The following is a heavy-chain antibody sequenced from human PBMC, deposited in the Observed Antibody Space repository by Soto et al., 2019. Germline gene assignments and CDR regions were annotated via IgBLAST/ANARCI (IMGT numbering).Heavy chain of an antibody. CDR2: IFYSGNT. CDR3: ASQGRNGYNYVNYFAY. V-gene: IGHV4-59*08. J-gene: IGHJ4*02. D-gene: IGHD5-12*01. Sequence: PSETLSVTWTVSGGSISSYYWSWIRQPPGKGLEWIGYIFYSGNTNYNPSLKSRVTISIDTSKNQFSLKLSSVTAADTAVYYCASQGRNGYNYVNYFAYWGQGTLVTVSS. CDR1: GGSISSYY.